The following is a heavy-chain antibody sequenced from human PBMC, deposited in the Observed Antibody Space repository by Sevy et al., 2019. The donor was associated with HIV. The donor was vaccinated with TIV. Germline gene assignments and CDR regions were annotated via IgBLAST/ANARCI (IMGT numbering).Heavy chain of an antibody. J-gene: IGHJ6*02. CDR3: ARDCADRFLEWSYYYYYYGMDV. CDR2: ISSSSTI. V-gene: IGHV3-48*01. Sequence: GGSLRISCAASGFTFSSYSMNWVRQAPGKGLEWVSYISSSSTIYYADSVKGRFTISRDNAKNSLYLQMNSLRAEDTAVYYCARDCADRFLEWSYYYYYYGMDVWGQGTTVTVSS. CDR1: GFTFSSYS. D-gene: IGHD3-3*01.